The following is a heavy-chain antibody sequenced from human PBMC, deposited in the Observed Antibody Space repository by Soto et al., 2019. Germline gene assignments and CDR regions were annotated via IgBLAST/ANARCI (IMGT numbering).Heavy chain of an antibody. D-gene: IGHD6-13*01. Sequence: PSETLSLTCAVYGGSFSGYYWSWIRQPPGKGLEWIGEINHSGSTNYNPSLKSRVTISVDTSKNQFSLKLSSVTAADTAVYYCARGRSSSWPTGFDPWGQGTLVTVSS. CDR3: ARGRSSSWPTGFDP. CDR2: INHSGST. V-gene: IGHV4-34*01. CDR1: GGSFSGYY. J-gene: IGHJ5*02.